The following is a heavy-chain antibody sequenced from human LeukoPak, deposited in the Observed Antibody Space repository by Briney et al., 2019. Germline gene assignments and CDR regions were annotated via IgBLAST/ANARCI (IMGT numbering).Heavy chain of an antibody. Sequence: PSETLSLTCTVSGGSMSSSSYYWSWIRQPPGKGLEWIGYIYYSGSTYYNPSLKSRVTISVDTSKNQFSLKLSSVTAADTAVYYCARDTTTMVRGVINGFDYWGQGTLVTVSS. CDR1: GGSMSSSSYY. D-gene: IGHD3-10*01. J-gene: IGHJ4*02. CDR2: IYYSGST. CDR3: ARDTTTMVRGVINGFDY. V-gene: IGHV4-30-4*01.